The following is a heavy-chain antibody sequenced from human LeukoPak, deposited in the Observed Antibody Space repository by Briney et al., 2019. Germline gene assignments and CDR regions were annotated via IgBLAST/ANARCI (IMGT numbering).Heavy chain of an antibody. CDR1: GFTFSSYS. Sequence: GGSLRLSCAASGFTFSSYSMNWVRQAPGKGLEWVSYISSSSSTIYYADSVKGRFTISRDNAKNSLFLQMNSLRAEDTAVYYCARDGDSSGYGRYKYYFDYWGQGTLVTVSS. J-gene: IGHJ4*02. CDR2: ISSSSSTI. V-gene: IGHV3-48*04. CDR3: ARDGDSSGYGRYKYYFDY. D-gene: IGHD3-22*01.